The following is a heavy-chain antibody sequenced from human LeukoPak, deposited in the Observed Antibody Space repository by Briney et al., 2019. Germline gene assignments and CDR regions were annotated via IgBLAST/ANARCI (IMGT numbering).Heavy chain of an antibody. Sequence: SVKVSCKASGGTFSSYAISWVRQAPGQGLEWMGRIIPILGIANYAQKFQGRVTITADKSTSTAYMELSSLRSEDTAVYYCARAPPIVVVPAAHPFFDYWAREPWSPSPQ. J-gene: IGHJ4*02. CDR3: ARAPPIVVVPAAHPFFDY. D-gene: IGHD2-2*01. CDR2: IIPILGIA. V-gene: IGHV1-69*04. CDR1: GGTFSSYA.